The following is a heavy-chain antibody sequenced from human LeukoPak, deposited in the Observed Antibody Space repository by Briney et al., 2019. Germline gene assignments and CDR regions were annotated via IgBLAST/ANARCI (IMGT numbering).Heavy chain of an antibody. Sequence: GRSLRLSCAASGFTFSSYGMHWVRQAPGKGLEWVAVISYDGSNKYYADSVKGRFTISRDNSKNTLYLQMNSLRAEDTAVYYCAKVPQWGQGTLVTVCS. CDR1: GFTFSSYG. J-gene: IGHJ4*02. CDR3: AKVPQ. V-gene: IGHV3-30*18. CDR2: ISYDGSNK.